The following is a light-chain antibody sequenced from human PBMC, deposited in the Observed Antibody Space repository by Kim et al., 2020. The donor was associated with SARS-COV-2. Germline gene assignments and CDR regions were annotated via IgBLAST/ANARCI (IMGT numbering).Light chain of an antibody. J-gene: IGKJ5*01. CDR1: QSLVHSDGNTY. V-gene: IGKV2-30*02. CDR3: MQGTHWPPIT. Sequence: DVVMTQSPLSLPVTLGQPASISCRSSQSLVHSDGNTYLNWFQQRPGQSPRRLIYKVSNRDSGVPDIFSGSGSGTDFTLKISRVEAEDVGVYYCMQGTHWPPITFGQGTRLEIK. CDR2: KVS.